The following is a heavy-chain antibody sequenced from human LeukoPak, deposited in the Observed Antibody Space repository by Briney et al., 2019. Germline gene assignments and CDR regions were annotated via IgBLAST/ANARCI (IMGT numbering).Heavy chain of an antibody. CDR2: IYYSGTT. V-gene: IGHV4-30-4*01. J-gene: IGHJ4*02. D-gene: IGHD3-10*01. CDR3: ARVLRPMASQYYFDY. CDR1: GGSISSGDYY. Sequence: SQTLSLTCTVSGGSISSGDYYRSWIRQPPGKGLEWIGYIYYSGTTSYNPSLKTRVTISIDTSKNQFSLKLSSVTAADTAVYYCARVLRPMASQYYFDYWGQGTLVTVSS.